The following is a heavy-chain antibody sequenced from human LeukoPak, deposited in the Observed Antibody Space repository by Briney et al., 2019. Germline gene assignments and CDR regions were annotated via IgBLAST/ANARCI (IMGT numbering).Heavy chain of an antibody. Sequence: SETLSLTXAVYGGSFSGYYWSWIRQPPGKGLEWIGEINHSGSTNYNPSLKSRVTISVDTSKNQFSLKLSSVTAADTAVYYCARETNYYYDSSGSRRTRYNWFDPWGQGTLVTVSS. V-gene: IGHV4-34*01. CDR2: INHSGST. J-gene: IGHJ5*02. CDR1: GGSFSGYY. D-gene: IGHD3-22*01. CDR3: ARETNYYYDSSGSRRTRYNWFDP.